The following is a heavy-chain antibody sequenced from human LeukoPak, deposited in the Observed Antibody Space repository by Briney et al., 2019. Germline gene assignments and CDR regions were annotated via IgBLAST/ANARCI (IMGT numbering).Heavy chain of an antibody. Sequence: GGSLRLSCAASGFTFSSYAMYWVRQAPGKGLEYGSTISSNGGSTYYANSVKGRFTISRDNSKNTLYLQMGSLRAEDMAVYYCARDGGYGHFDYWGQGTLVTVSS. CDR2: ISSNGGST. J-gene: IGHJ4*02. CDR3: ARDGGYGHFDY. D-gene: IGHD5-18*01. V-gene: IGHV3-64*01. CDR1: GFTFSSYA.